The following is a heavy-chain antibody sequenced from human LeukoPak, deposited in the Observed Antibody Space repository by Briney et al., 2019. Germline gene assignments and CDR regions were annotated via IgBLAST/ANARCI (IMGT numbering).Heavy chain of an antibody. CDR1: GGSISSYY. Sequence: SETLSLTCTVSGGSISSYYWSWIRQPPGKGLEWIGYIYYSGSTNYNPSLKSRVTISVDTSKNQSSLKVSSVTAADTAVYYCARVRSYVTAAGRAYYFDYWGQGTLVTVSS. D-gene: IGHD6-13*01. V-gene: IGHV4-59*01. CDR3: ARVRSYVTAAGRAYYFDY. J-gene: IGHJ4*02. CDR2: IYYSGST.